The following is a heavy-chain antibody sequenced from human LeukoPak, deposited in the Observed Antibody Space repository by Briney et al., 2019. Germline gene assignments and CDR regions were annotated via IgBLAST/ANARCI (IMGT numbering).Heavy chain of an antibody. V-gene: IGHV4-59*08. CDR3: AAQDIVVVPAVHWGYFDY. J-gene: IGHJ4*02. CDR2: IYYSGST. Sequence: SETLSLTCTVSGGSISSYYWSWIRQPPGKGLEWIGYIYYSGSTYYNPSLKSRDTISVDTSKNQFSLKLSSVTAADTAVYYCAAQDIVVVPAVHWGYFDYWGQGTLVTVSS. CDR1: GGSISSYY. D-gene: IGHD2-2*01.